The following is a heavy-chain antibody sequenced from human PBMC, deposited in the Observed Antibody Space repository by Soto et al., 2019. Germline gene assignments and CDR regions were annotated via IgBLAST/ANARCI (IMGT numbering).Heavy chain of an antibody. CDR1: GGSISSYY. V-gene: IGHV4-59*01. D-gene: IGHD3-9*01. CDR3: ARGPYYDILTGPPNWFDP. J-gene: IGHJ5*02. Sequence: SETLSLTCTVSGGSISSYYWSWIRQPPGKGLEWIGYIYYSGSTNYNPSLKSRVTISVDTSKNQFSLKLSSVTAADTAVYYCARGPYYDILTGPPNWFDPWGQGTLVTVSS. CDR2: IYYSGST.